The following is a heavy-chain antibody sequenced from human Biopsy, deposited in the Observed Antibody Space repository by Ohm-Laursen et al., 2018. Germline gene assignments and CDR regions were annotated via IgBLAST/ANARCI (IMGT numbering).Heavy chain of an antibody. CDR3: ARELGNGMDV. J-gene: IGHJ6*02. V-gene: IGHV3-11*01. CDR2: ITNTGRTV. CDR1: GFAFSDYS. Sequence: SLRLSCSASGFAFSDYSMNWVRQAPGKGLEWVSFITNTGRTVYADSVKGRFTISGDNADNSLHLQMKSLRAEDTAVYYCARELGNGMDVWGQGTPVTVSS.